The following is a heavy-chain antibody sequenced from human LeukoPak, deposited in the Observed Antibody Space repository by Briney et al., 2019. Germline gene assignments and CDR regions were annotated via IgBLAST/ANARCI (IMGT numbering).Heavy chain of an antibody. CDR1: GFTFSSYA. CDR3: AKNGDRGAYCSGGSCYPYYYYYMDV. V-gene: IGHV3-23*01. CDR2: MSGSGGST. D-gene: IGHD2-15*01. J-gene: IGHJ6*03. Sequence: PGGSLRLSCAVSGFTFSSYAMSWVRQAPGKGLEWVSAMSGSGGSTYYADSVKGRFTISRDNSKNTLYLQMNSLRAEDTAVYYCAKNGDRGAYCSGGSCYPYYYYYMDVWGKGTTVTISS.